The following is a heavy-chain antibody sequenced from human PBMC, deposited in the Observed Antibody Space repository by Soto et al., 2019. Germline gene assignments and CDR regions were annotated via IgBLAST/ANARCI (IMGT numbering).Heavy chain of an antibody. Sequence: SETLSLTCTVSGGSISSYYWSWIRQPPGKGLEWIGYIYYSGSTNYNPSLKSRVTISVDTSKNQFSLKLSSVTAADTAVYYCARRSYYGSGSYFFDYWGQGTLVTVSS. CDR2: IYYSGST. J-gene: IGHJ4*02. CDR1: GGSISSYY. V-gene: IGHV4-59*08. D-gene: IGHD3-10*01. CDR3: ARRSYYGSGSYFFDY.